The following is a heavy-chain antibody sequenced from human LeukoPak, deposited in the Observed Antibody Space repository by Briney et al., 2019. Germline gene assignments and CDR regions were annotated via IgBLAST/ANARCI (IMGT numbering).Heavy chain of an antibody. J-gene: IGHJ4*02. D-gene: IGHD3-22*01. CDR1: GGSISSYY. Sequence: SETLSLTCTVSGGSISSYYWSWIRQSDGKGLEWMGRIHARGGTDYNPSLKSRVTMSLDTSKNQFSLNLRAMTAADTAVYYCARSYDTSGYYYNFDYWGQGTLVTVSS. V-gene: IGHV4-4*07. CDR3: ARSYDTSGYYYNFDY. CDR2: IHARGGT.